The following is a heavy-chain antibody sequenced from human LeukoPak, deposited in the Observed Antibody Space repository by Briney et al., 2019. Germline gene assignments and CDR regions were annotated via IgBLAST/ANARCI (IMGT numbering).Heavy chain of an antibody. CDR2: INSDGSST. V-gene: IGHV3-74*01. CDR3: AKDLVAAAGMDGMDV. D-gene: IGHD6-13*01. J-gene: IGHJ6*02. Sequence: GGPLRLSCAASGFTFSSYWMHWVRQAPGKGLVWVSRINSDGSSTSYADSVKGRFTISRDNAKNTLYLQMNSLRAEDTAVYYCAKDLVAAAGMDGMDVWGQGTTVTVSS. CDR1: GFTFSSYW.